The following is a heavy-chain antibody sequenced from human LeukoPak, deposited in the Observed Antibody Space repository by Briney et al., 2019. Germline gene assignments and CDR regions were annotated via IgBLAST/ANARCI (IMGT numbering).Heavy chain of an antibody. J-gene: IGHJ4*02. CDR2: ISSSGSTI. D-gene: IGHD5-18*01. V-gene: IGHV3-48*03. CDR3: ARGDGYSYGYPTFDY. Sequence: GGSLRLSCAASGFMFSDYWMSWVRQAPGKGLEWVSYISSSGSTIYYADSVKGRFTISRDNAKNSLYPQMNSLRAEDTAVYYCARGDGYSYGYPTFDYWGQGTLVTVSS. CDR1: GFMFSDYW.